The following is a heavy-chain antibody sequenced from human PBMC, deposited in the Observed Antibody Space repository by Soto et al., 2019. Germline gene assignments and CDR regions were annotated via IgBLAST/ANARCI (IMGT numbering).Heavy chain of an antibody. V-gene: IGHV1-3*05. Sequence: QVQLVQSGAEEKKPGASVKVSCKASGYTFTNYAMHWVRQAPGQRLEWMGWINAGNGNTKYSQNFQGRVTITRDTSASTVYMELSSLRSEDTAVYYCARATLYSSGWARGFFDYWGQGTLVTVSS. CDR3: ARATLYSSGWARGFFDY. D-gene: IGHD6-19*01. J-gene: IGHJ4*02. CDR1: GYTFTNYA. CDR2: INAGNGNT.